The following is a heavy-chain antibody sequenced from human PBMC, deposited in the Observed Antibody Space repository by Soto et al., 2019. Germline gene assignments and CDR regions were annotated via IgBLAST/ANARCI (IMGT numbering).Heavy chain of an antibody. V-gene: IGHV5-51*01. CDR3: ARSIQLLSSGMDV. CDR2: IYPGDSDI. D-gene: IGHD2-15*01. Sequence: GESLKISCKASGYRFNAFWIAWVRQTPGKGLEWMGTIYPGDSDIRYSPSSQGQVTISADKSITTAYLQWNSLKASDSGIYYCARSIQLLSSGMDVWGQGTTVTVSS. CDR1: GYRFNAFW. J-gene: IGHJ6*02.